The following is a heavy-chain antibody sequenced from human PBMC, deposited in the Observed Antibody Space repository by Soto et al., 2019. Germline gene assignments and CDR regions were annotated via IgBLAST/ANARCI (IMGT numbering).Heavy chain of an antibody. V-gene: IGHV4-39*01. CDR2: IYYSGST. D-gene: IGHD6-19*01. Sequence: SETLSLTCTVSGGSISSSSYYWGWIRQPPGKGLEWIGSIYYSGSTYYNPSLESRVTISVDTSKNQFSLKLSSVTAADTAVYYCARAWGYSSGFDYWGQGTLVTVSS. J-gene: IGHJ4*02. CDR1: GGSISSSSYY. CDR3: ARAWGYSSGFDY.